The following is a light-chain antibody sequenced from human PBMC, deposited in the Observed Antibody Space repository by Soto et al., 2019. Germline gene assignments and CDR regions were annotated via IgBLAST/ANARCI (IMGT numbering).Light chain of an antibody. Sequence: QSALTQPRSESGSPGQSVTISCTRTSSYVGGYNYVSWYQQHPGKAPKLMIYDVSKRPSEVPDRFSGSKSGNTASLTISGLEADDEADCSWCAVAGTYTHYVFGTGTKVTVL. V-gene: IGLV2-11*01. CDR2: DVS. CDR1: SSYVGGYNY. CDR3: CAVAGTYTHYV. J-gene: IGLJ1*01.